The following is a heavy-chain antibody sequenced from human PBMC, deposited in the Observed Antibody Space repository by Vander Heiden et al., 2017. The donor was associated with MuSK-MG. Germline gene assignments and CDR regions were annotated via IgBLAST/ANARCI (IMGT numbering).Heavy chain of an antibody. CDR2: ISYDGSNK. D-gene: IGHD6-19*01. CDR1: GFTFSSYA. V-gene: IGHV3-30*04. Sequence: QVQLVESGGGVVQPGRSLRLSCAASGFTFSSYAMHWVRQAPGKGLEWVAVISYDGSNKYYADYVKGRFTISRDNSKNTLYLQMNSLRAEDTAVYYCARVEAAVAGTGDAFDIWGQGTMVTVSS. J-gene: IGHJ3*02. CDR3: ARVEAAVAGTGDAFDI.